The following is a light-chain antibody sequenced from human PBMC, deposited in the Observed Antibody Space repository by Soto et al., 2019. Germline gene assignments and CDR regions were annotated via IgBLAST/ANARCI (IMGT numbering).Light chain of an antibody. Sequence: QSVLTQPASVSGSPGQSITIPCTGTTSEVGGYNYVSWYQQHPGKAPKLMIYEVSNRPSGVSNRFSGSKSGNTASLTISGLQAEDEADYYCSSYTSSSTVVFGGGTKLTVL. CDR1: TSEVGGYNY. CDR3: SSYTSSSTVV. J-gene: IGLJ2*01. V-gene: IGLV2-14*01. CDR2: EVS.